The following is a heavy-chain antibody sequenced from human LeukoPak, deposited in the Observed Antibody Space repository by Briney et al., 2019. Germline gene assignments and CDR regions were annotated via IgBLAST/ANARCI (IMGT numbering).Heavy chain of an antibody. J-gene: IGHJ4*02. CDR1: GFTFSSYA. CDR3: ARGFRYSGSYYAADY. Sequence: GSLRLSCAASGFTFSSYAMHWVRQAAGKGLEWVVVISYDGSNKYYADSVKGRFTISRDNSKNTLYLQMNSLRAEDTAVYYCARGFRYSGSYYAADYWGQGTLVTVSS. D-gene: IGHD1-26*01. V-gene: IGHV3-30-3*01. CDR2: ISYDGSNK.